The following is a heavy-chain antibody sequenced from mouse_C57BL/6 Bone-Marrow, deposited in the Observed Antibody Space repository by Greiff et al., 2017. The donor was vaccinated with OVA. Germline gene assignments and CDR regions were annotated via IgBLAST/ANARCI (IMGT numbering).Heavy chain of an antibody. CDR2: IDPENGDT. V-gene: IGHV14-4*01. D-gene: IGHD2-5*01. CDR3: TAYYSNYRFAWFAY. J-gene: IGHJ3*01. CDR1: GFNIKDDY. Sequence: VHVKQSGAELVRPGASVKLSCTASGFNIKDDYMHWVKQRPEQGLEWIGWIDPENGDTEYASKFQGKATITADTSSNTAYLQLSSLTSEDTAVYYCTAYYSNYRFAWFAYWGEGTLVTVSA.